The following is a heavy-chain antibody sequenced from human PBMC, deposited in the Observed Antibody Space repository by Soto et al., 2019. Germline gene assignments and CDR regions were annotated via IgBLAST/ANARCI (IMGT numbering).Heavy chain of an antibody. CDR2: IYYSGST. Sequence: SETLSLTCTVSGGSISSGDYYWSWIRQPPGKGLEWIGYIYYSGSTYYNPSLKSRVTISVDTSKNQFSLKLSSVTAADTAVYFCAREVLGLTTVIMSSGGRFDPWGQGTLVTVSS. J-gene: IGHJ5*02. CDR3: AREVLGLTTVIMSSGGRFDP. V-gene: IGHV4-30-4*01. CDR1: GGSISSGDYY. D-gene: IGHD4-17*01.